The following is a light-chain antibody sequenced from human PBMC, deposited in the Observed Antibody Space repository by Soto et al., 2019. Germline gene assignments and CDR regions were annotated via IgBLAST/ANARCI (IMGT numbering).Light chain of an antibody. Sequence: DIQMTQSPSSLSASVVDRVTITCRASQSISSYLNWYQQKPGKAPKLLIYAASSLQSGVPSRFSGSGSGTDSTLTISSLQPEDFATYYCQQSYSTPRTFGQGTKVDIK. V-gene: IGKV1-39*01. J-gene: IGKJ1*01. CDR2: AAS. CDR3: QQSYSTPRT. CDR1: QSISSY.